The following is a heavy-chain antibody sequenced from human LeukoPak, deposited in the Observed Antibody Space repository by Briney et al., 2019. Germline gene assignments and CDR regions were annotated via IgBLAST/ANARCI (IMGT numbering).Heavy chain of an antibody. Sequence: GGSLRLSCAASGFTFSSYAMHWVRQAPGKGLEWVAVISYDGSNKYYADSVKGRFTISRDNYKNTLYLQMNSLRAEDTAVYYCARVRSIVATIYGGFDYWGQGTLVTVSS. D-gene: IGHD5-12*01. V-gene: IGHV3-30*04. CDR2: ISYDGSNK. CDR1: GFTFSSYA. CDR3: ARVRSIVATIYGGFDY. J-gene: IGHJ4*02.